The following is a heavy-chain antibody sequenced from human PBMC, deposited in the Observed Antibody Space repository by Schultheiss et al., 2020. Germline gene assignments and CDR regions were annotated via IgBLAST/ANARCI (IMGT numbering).Heavy chain of an antibody. V-gene: IGHV4-30-4*01. CDR3: ARVSRASPGYYLLDY. J-gene: IGHJ4*02. CDR2: IYYSGST. Sequence: SETLSLTCTVSGGSISSGDYYWSWIRQPPGKGLEWIGYIYYSGSTYYNPSLKSRVTISVDTSKNQFSLKLSSVTAADTAVYYCARVSRASPGYYLLDYWGQGTLGTVSS. CDR1: GGSISSGDYY. D-gene: IGHD3-22*01.